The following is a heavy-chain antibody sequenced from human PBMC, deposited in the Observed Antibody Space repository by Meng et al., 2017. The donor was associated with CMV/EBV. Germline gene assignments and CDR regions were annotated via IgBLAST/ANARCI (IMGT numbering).Heavy chain of an antibody. J-gene: IGHJ4*02. CDR2: TRYDGSNK. CDR1: GFTFSSYG. CDR3: AKPPYDYSNLYYFDY. V-gene: IGHV3-30*02. D-gene: IGHD4-11*01. Sequence: GESLKISCAASGFTFSSYGMHWVRQAPGKGLEWVAFTRYDGSNKYYADSVKGRFTISRDNSKNTLYLQMNSLRAEDTAVYYCAKPPYDYSNLYYFDYWGQGTLVTVSS.